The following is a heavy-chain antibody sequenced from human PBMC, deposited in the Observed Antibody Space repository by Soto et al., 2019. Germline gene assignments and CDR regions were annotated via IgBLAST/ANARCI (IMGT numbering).Heavy chain of an antibody. V-gene: IGHV1-69*08. D-gene: IGHD6-19*01. J-gene: IGHJ4*02. CDR2: IIPILGIA. Sequence: QVQLVQSGAEVKKPGSSVNVSCKASGGTFSSYTISWVRQAPGQGLEWMGRIIPILGIANYAQKFQGRVTITADKSTSTAYMELSSLRSEDTAVYYCARDVDSSGWYDFFLDYWGQGTLVTVSS. CDR3: ARDVDSSGWYDFFLDY. CDR1: GGTFSSYT.